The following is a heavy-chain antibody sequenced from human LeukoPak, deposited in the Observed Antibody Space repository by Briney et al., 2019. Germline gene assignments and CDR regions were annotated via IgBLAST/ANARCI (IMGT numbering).Heavy chain of an antibody. CDR3: ARRDRSSTGDAFDI. V-gene: IGHV1-2*02. D-gene: IGHD1-26*01. CDR2: INCHSGAT. Sequence: ASVKVSCKASGYTFTGYHIHWVRQAPGQGLEWMGWINCHSGATNYAQNLQGRVALTRDTFIYAAYMELSRVTYGDTAVYYCARRDRSSTGDAFDIWGQGTMVTVSS. J-gene: IGHJ3*02. CDR1: GYTFTGYH.